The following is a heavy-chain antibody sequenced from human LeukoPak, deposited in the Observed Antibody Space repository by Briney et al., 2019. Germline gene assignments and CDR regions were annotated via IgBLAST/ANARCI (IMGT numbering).Heavy chain of an antibody. Sequence: GGSLRLSCAASGFTFSSYAMHWVRQAPGKGLEWVAVISYDGSNKYYADSVKGRFTISRDNSKNTLYLHMNSLRAEDTAVYYCARVLTMYYDFRSGYLYWGQGTLVTVSS. J-gene: IGHJ4*02. D-gene: IGHD3-3*01. CDR2: ISYDGSNK. V-gene: IGHV3-30*04. CDR1: GFTFSSYA. CDR3: ARVLTMYYDFRSGYLY.